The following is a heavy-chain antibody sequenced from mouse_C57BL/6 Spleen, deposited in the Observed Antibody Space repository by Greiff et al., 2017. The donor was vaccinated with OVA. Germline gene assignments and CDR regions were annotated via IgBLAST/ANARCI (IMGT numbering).Heavy chain of an antibody. J-gene: IGHJ1*03. CDR2: INPSNGGT. CDR1: GYSFTGYY. CDR3: ARFGKYVGRDFDV. Sequence: EVQLQQSGPELVKPGASVKISCKASGYSFTGYYMNWVKQSPEKSLEWIGEINPSNGGTTYNQKFKAKVTFTVEKSYSTAYMQLKSLKSEDSAVDYCARFGKYVGRDFDVWGTGTTVTVSS. V-gene: IGHV1-42*01. D-gene: IGHD2-1*01.